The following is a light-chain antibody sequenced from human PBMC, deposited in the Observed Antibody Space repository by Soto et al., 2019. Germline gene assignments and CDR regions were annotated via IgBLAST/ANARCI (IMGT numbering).Light chain of an antibody. CDR1: QSVSNY. CDR2: GAS. J-gene: IGKJ5*01. Sequence: EIGFTQSPSTLSLSPGERATLSCRASQSVSNYLAWYQQKPGQAPRLLIYGASSRATGIPDRFSGSGSGTDFTLTISSLEAEDSAVYYCQQRSNWPSITFGQGTRLEIK. CDR3: QQRSNWPSIT. V-gene: IGKV3-11*01.